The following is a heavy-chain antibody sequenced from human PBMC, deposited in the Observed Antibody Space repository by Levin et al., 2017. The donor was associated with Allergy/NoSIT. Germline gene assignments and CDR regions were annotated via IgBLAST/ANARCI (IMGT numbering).Heavy chain of an antibody. CDR3: AREDIVVVPAAKLYYYYYMDG. V-gene: IGHV3-30-3*01. Sequence: GGSLRLSCAASGFTFSSYAMHWVRQAPGKGLEWVAVISYDGSNKYYADSVKGRFTISRDNSKNTLYLQMNSLRAEDTAVYYCAREDIVVVPAAKLYYYYYMDGWGKGTTVTVSS. CDR2: ISYDGSNK. D-gene: IGHD2-2*01. CDR1: GFTFSSYA. J-gene: IGHJ6*03.